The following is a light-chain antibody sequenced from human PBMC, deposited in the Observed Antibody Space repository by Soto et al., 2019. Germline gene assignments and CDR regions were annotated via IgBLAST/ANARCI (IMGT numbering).Light chain of an antibody. CDR3: QQYNSYPFT. CDR1: QSISSW. V-gene: IGKV1-5*01. J-gene: IGKJ4*01. CDR2: DAS. Sequence: DIQMTQSPSTLSASVGDRVTITCRASQSISSWVAWYQQKPGKAPKLLIYDASSLESGVPSRFSGSGSGTEFTLTISSLQPDDFATYYCQQYNSYPFTFGGGTKVDIK.